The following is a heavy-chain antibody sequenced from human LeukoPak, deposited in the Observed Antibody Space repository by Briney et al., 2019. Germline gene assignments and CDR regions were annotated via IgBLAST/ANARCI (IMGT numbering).Heavy chain of an antibody. CDR1: GFTFTSYW. Sequence: GGSLRLSCAASGFTFTSYWMSWVRQAPGKGLEWVANIKQDGSEKYYVDSVKGRFTISRDNAQNSLYLQMNSLRAEDTAVYYCARVRRAKRRNRFYFYYYMDVWGKGTTVTVSS. V-gene: IGHV3-7*01. D-gene: IGHD1-14*01. CDR3: ARVRRAKRRNRFYFYYYMDV. J-gene: IGHJ6*03. CDR2: IKQDGSEK.